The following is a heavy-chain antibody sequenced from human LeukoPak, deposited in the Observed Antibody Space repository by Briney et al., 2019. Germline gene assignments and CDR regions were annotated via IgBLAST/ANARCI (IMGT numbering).Heavy chain of an antibody. CDR3: SAQPEALAGGLHY. D-gene: IGHD6-19*01. J-gene: IGHJ4*02. CDR1: GFTFSSHS. CDR2: ISPSGGST. V-gene: IGHV3-23*01. Sequence: GGSLGLSCAVSGFTFSSHSMTWVRQAPGEGLDWVSTISPSGGSTFYADSVKGRFAVSRDNSRNTLYLQMNTLRAEDTAVYYCSAQPEALAGGLHYWGQGALVTVSS.